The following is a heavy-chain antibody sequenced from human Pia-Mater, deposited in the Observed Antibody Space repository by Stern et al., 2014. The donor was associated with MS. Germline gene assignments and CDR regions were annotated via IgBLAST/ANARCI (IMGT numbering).Heavy chain of an antibody. J-gene: IGHJ4*02. CDR2: ISFDGNKK. V-gene: IGHV3-30-3*01. Sequence: DQLVESGGGVVQPGTSLRLSCAASGFTFSTYPIHWVRPAPGKGLEWVAVISFDGNKKDFADSVKGRFTISRDNSKNTMYLQMNSLRDEDTAIYYCARGYSSGWLFLLDYWGQGTLVIVSS. CDR3: ARGYSSGWLFLLDY. CDR1: GFTFSTYP. D-gene: IGHD6-19*01.